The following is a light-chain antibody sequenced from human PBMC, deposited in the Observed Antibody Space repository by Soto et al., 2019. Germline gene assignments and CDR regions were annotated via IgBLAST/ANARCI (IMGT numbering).Light chain of an antibody. V-gene: IGLV2-11*01. J-gene: IGLJ1*01. Sequence: QSVLTQPRSVSGSPGQSVSISCTGTSSDVGRYSYVSWYQQHPGKAPKLMIYDVSERPSGVPDRFSGSKSGNTASLTISGLQAEDEADYYCCSYAGTYTGVFGTGTKLNVL. CDR3: CSYAGTYTGV. CDR2: DVS. CDR1: SSDVGRYSY.